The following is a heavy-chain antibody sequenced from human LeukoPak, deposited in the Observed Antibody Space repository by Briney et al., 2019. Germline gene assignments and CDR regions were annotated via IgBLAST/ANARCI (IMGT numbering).Heavy chain of an antibody. CDR2: INAGNGNT. CDR3: ARVPLSPIIVGATSWFDP. Sequence: GASVKVSCKASGYTFTSYAMHWVRQAPGQRLEWMGWINAGNGNTKYSQKFQGRVTITADKSTSTAYMELSSLRSEDTAVYYCARVPLSPIIVGATSWFDPWGQGTLVTVSS. J-gene: IGHJ5*02. D-gene: IGHD1-26*01. V-gene: IGHV1-3*01. CDR1: GYTFTSYA.